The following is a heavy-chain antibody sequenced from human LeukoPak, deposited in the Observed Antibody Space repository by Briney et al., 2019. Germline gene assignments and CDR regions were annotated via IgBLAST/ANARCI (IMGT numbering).Heavy chain of an antibody. V-gene: IGHV4-39*07. J-gene: IGHJ4*02. Sequence: SETLSLTCTVSGDSISSSSYYWGFIRQPPGQGLEWIGSIYYSGSTYYNPSLKSRVTISVDTSKNQFSLKLSSVTAADTAVYYCARVKTGRGDYWGQGTLVTVSS. CDR1: GDSISSSSYY. D-gene: IGHD1-14*01. CDR2: IYYSGST. CDR3: ARVKTGRGDY.